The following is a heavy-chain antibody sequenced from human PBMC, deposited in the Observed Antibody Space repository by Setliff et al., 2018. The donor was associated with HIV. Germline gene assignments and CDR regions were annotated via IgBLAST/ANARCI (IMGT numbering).Heavy chain of an antibody. Sequence: SSETLSLTCTVSGGFLSRSTYYWGWIRQPPGKGLEGIGALSSNGNTYYNPSLKSRVTLSIDSSKNLFSLRLDSLTAADTAVYYCAAQDLDLVKYYYMDYWGPGALVTVS. D-gene: IGHD2-21*01. CDR3: AAQDLDLVKYYYMDY. CDR1: GGFLSRSTYY. V-gene: IGHV4-39*07. CDR2: LSSNGNT. J-gene: IGHJ4*02.